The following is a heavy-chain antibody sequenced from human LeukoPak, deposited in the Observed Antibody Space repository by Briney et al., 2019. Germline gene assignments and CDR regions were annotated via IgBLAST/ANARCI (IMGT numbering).Heavy chain of an antibody. CDR1: GYTFTSHD. CDR2: MNPNRGNT. D-gene: IGHD2-21*02. J-gene: IGHJ3*02. CDR3: ARIIPKVTAIRSSDAFDI. Sequence: ASVSVSCEASGYTFTSHDINGVRQATGQGLEWMGWMNPNRGNTGYAQKFQGRVTMTRNTSISTAYMELSSLRSEDTAVYYCARIIPKVTAIRSSDAFDIWGQGTMVTVST. V-gene: IGHV1-8*01.